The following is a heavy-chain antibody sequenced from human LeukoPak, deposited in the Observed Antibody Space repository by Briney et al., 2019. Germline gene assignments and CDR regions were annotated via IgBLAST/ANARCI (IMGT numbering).Heavy chain of an antibody. V-gene: IGHV3-9*01. CDR2: ISWNSGSI. Sequence: GGSLRLSCAASGFTFDDYAMHWVRQAPGKGLEWVSGISWNSGSIGYADSVKGRFTISRDNAKNSLYLQMNSLRAEDTALYYCARHRHPYDSSGYRNTLFDYWGQGTLVTVSS. J-gene: IGHJ4*02. D-gene: IGHD3-22*01. CDR3: ARHRHPYDSSGYRNTLFDY. CDR1: GFTFDDYA.